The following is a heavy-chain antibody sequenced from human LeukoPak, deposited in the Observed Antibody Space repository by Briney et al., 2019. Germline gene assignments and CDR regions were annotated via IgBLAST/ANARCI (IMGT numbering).Heavy chain of an antibody. Sequence: SQTLSLTCAISGDSVSSNSVAWNWIRQSPSRGLEWLGRTYYRSKWYSDYAVSVKSRITISPDTSKNQFSLQLNSVTPDDTAVYYCARDEDRTPVERHSDGMDVWGQGTTVTVSS. J-gene: IGHJ6*02. CDR2: TYYRSKWYS. D-gene: IGHD1-1*01. CDR3: ARDEDRTPVERHSDGMDV. CDR1: GDSVSSNSVA. V-gene: IGHV6-1*01.